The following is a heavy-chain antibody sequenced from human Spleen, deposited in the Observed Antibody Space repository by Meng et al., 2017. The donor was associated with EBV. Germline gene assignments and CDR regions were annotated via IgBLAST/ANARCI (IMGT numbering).Heavy chain of an antibody. CDR1: VSRLTNYD. J-gene: IGHJ4*02. CDR3: ARDSTENLDY. V-gene: IGHV7-4-1*02. CDR2: INTNTGHP. D-gene: IGHD4-17*01. Sequence: HVRLVHTGIECKTHGSQMKGYPTASVSRLTNYDRPGVRRAPGTGLEWMGWINTNTGHPTYAQGFTGRFVFSLDTSVRTTYLQISNLKDEDTAVYYCARDSTENLDYWGQGTLVTVSS.